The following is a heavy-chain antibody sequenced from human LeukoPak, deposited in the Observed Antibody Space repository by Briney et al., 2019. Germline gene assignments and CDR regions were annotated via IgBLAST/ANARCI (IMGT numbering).Heavy chain of an antibody. Sequence: GGSLRLSCAASGFTFSSYSMNWVRQAPGKGLEWVSYISSSSSTIYYADSVKGRFTISRDNAKNSLYLQMNSLRAEDTAVYYCAKAPGDSGYVSWFDPWGQGTLVTVSS. D-gene: IGHD5-12*01. CDR3: AKAPGDSGYVSWFDP. V-gene: IGHV3-48*04. J-gene: IGHJ5*02. CDR1: GFTFSSYS. CDR2: ISSSSSTI.